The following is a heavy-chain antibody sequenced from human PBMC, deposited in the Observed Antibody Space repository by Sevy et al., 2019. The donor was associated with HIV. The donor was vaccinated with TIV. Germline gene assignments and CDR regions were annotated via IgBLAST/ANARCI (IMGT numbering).Heavy chain of an antibody. CDR1: GYTFTGYY. V-gene: IGHV1-2*04. D-gene: IGHD6-6*01. Sequence: ASVKVSCKASGYTFTGYYMHWVRQAPGQELEWMGWINPNSGGTNYAQKFQGWVTMTRDTSISTAYMELSRLRSDDTAVYYCARGGSIAARILAYYYYGMDVWGQGTTVTVSS. J-gene: IGHJ6*02. CDR2: INPNSGGT. CDR3: ARGGSIAARILAYYYYGMDV.